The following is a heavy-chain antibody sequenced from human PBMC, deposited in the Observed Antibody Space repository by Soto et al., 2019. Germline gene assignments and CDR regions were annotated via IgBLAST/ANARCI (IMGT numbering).Heavy chain of an antibody. CDR2: IIPIFGTA. J-gene: IGHJ4*02. CDR1: GGTFSSYA. D-gene: IGHD3-10*01. V-gene: IGHV1-69*06. CDR3: ASTSGGPPRFDY. Sequence: PSVKVSCKASGGTFSSYAISWVRQAPGQGLEWMGGIIPIFGTANYAQKFQGRVTITADKSTSTAYMELSSLRSEDTAVYYCASTSGGPPRFDYWGQGTLVTVSS.